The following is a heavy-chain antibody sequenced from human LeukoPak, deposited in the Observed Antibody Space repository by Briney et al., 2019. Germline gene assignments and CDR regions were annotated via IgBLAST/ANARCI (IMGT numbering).Heavy chain of an antibody. Sequence: ASVTVSCKASGYTFTSYYMHWVRLAPGQGLEWMGIINRSGGSTSYAQKFQGRVTMTRDLSTSTVYMELSSLTSEDTAVYHCARDFRGYYGSGSYSPDYRGQGTQVTVS. CDR2: INRSGGST. D-gene: IGHD3-10*01. J-gene: IGHJ4*02. CDR1: GYTFTSYY. CDR3: ARDFRGYYGSGSYSPDY. V-gene: IGHV1-46*01.